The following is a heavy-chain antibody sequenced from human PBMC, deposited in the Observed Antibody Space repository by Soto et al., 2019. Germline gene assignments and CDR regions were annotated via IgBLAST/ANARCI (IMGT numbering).Heavy chain of an antibody. CDR2: IIPIFGTA. CDR3: AKVAHDFWSAYSEYRWFDP. Sequence: GASVKVSCKASGGTFSSYAISWVRQAPGQGLEWMGGIIPIFGTANYAQKFQGRVTITADESTSTAYMELSSLRSEDTAVYYCAKVAHDFWSAYSEYRWFDPWGHGTLVTVSS. V-gene: IGHV1-69*13. D-gene: IGHD3-3*01. CDR1: GGTFSSYA. J-gene: IGHJ5*02.